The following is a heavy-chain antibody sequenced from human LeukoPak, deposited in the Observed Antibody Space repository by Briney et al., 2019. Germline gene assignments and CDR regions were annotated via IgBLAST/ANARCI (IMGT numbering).Heavy chain of an antibody. CDR3: ARDSDYGDYCFDY. D-gene: IGHD4-17*01. V-gene: IGHV1-69*04. CDR1: GGTFSSYA. J-gene: IGHJ4*02. CDR2: IIPILGIA. Sequence: SVKVSCKASGGTFSSYAISWVRQAPGQGLEWMGRIIPILGIANYAQKFQGRVTITADKSTSTAYMELSSLRSEDTAVYYCARDSDYGDYCFDYWGQGTLVTVSS.